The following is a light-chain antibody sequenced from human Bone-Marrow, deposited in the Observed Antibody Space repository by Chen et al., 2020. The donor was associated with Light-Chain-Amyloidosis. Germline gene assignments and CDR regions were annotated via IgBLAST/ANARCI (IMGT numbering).Light chain of an antibody. CDR3: QSADSSGTYEVI. V-gene: IGLV3-25*03. Sequence: SYELTQPPSVSVSPGQTARITCSGDALPTKHAYWYQQKPGQAPVLVIHRDTERPSGISERFSGSSSGTPATLTISGVQAEDEADYHCQSADSSGTYEVIFGGGTKLTVL. CDR1: ALPTKH. CDR2: RDT. J-gene: IGLJ2*01.